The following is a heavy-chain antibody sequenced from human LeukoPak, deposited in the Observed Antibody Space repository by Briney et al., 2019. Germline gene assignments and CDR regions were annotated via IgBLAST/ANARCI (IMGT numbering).Heavy chain of an antibody. CDR2: IYYSGST. J-gene: IGHJ5*02. CDR1: GGYISRYY. CDR3: ARDKLQRTPAGYTIAAAGTYNGFDP. V-gene: IGHV4-59*01. Sequence: SVALSLASPVPGGYISRYYWSWVRPPTGQGLGWSGYIYYSGSTDYNRALKSRFTMSEDTSTNQSFRKLSSVTAAATAVYYCARDKLQRTPAGYTIAAAGTYNGFDPCGPRTLVTVSS. D-gene: IGHD6-13*01.